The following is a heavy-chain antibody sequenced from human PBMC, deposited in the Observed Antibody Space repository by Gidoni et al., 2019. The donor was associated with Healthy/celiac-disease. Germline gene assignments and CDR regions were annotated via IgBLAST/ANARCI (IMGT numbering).Heavy chain of an antibody. CDR2: IKSKTDGETT. J-gene: IGHJ4*02. D-gene: IGHD2-15*01. CDR3: TTDRAPYCSGGSCYDGY. Sequence: EVQLVESGGGLVKPGGSLRLSCAASGFTFRNAWMSWVRQAPGKGLEWVGRIKSKTDGETTDYAAPVKGRFTISRDESKNTLYLQMNSLKTEDTAVYYCTTDRAPYCSGGSCYDGYWGQGTLVTVSS. CDR1: GFTFRNAW. V-gene: IGHV3-15*01.